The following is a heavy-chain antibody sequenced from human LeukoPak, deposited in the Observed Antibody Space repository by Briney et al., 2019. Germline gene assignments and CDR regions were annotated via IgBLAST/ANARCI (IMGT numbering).Heavy chain of an antibody. CDR1: GFTFSAYG. CDR2: TRNKASSYTT. J-gene: IGHJ4*02. CDR3: ARALSRGASVSDY. D-gene: IGHD2/OR15-2a*01. Sequence: GGSLRLSCVASGFTFSAYGMSWVRQAPGRGLEWVGRTRNKASSYTTEYAASVQGRFAISRDDSQNSLYLQMNSLKTEDTAVYYCARALSRGASVSDYGGQGTLVTVSP. V-gene: IGHV3-72*01.